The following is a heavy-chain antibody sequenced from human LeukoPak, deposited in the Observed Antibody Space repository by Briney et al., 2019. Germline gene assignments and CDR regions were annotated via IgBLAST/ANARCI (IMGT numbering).Heavy chain of an antibody. D-gene: IGHD6-13*01. CDR3: ARDLAADRRGYFDR. Sequence: GQSLRLSCTASGFTFDNYAMNWVRQAPGNWLSCVSGIFWNGGKISYADSVKGRFTISRDNARNSLFLQMNSLRAENTALYYCARDLAADRRGYFDRWGQGTLVIVSS. J-gene: IGHJ4*02. CDR1: GFTFDNYA. V-gene: IGHV3-20*04. CDR2: IFWNGGKI.